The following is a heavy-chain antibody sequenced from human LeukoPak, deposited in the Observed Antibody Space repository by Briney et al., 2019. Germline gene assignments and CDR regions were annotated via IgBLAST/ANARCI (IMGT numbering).Heavy chain of an antibody. CDR3: AGGRGDYSNWFDP. J-gene: IGHJ5*02. Sequence: SETLSLTCTVSGYSISSGYYWGWIRQPPGKGLEWIGSIYHSGSTYYNPSLKSRVTISVDTSKNQFSLKLSSVTTADTAVYYCAGGRGDYSNWFDPWGQGTLVTVSS. V-gene: IGHV4-38-2*02. CDR1: GYSISSGYY. CDR2: IYHSGST. D-gene: IGHD4-17*01.